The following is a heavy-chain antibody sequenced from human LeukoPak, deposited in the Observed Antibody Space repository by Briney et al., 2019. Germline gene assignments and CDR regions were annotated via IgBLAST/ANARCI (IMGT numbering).Heavy chain of an antibody. Sequence: ASVKVSCKASGGTFSSYAISWVRQAPGQGLEWVGGIIPIFGTANYAQKFQGRVTITADESTSTAYMELSSLRSEDTAVYYCARDSPSIVVVVAARNWFDPWGQGTLVTVSS. CDR2: IIPIFGTA. J-gene: IGHJ5*02. CDR1: GGTFSSYA. V-gene: IGHV1-69*13. CDR3: ARDSPSIVVVVAARNWFDP. D-gene: IGHD2-15*01.